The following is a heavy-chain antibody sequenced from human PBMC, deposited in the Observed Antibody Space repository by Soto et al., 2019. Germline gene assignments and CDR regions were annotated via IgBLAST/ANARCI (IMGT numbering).Heavy chain of an antibody. J-gene: IGHJ4*02. D-gene: IGHD2-2*01. Sequence: PGGSLRLSCAASGFTFSSYAMHRVRQAPGKGLEWVAVIPYDGSNKYYADSVKGRFTISRDNSKNTLYLQMNSLRAEDTAVYYCASDSNGGIYCSSTSCYGAPLFDYWGQGTLVTVSS. CDR3: ASDSNGGIYCSSTSCYGAPLFDY. CDR1: GFTFSSYA. CDR2: IPYDGSNK. V-gene: IGHV3-30-3*01.